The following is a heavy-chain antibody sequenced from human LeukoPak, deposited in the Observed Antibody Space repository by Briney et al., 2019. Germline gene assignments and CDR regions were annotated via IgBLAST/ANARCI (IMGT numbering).Heavy chain of an antibody. D-gene: IGHD4-17*01. CDR2: ISDSGGRI. Sequence: GGSLRLSCAASGFTFNSYAMTWVRQAPGKGLEWVSLISDSGGRIYYADSVKGRFTISRDNAKNSLYLQMNSLRAEDTAVYYCARDIDNYGDYIPYWGQGTLVTVSS. J-gene: IGHJ4*02. CDR3: ARDIDNYGDYIPY. V-gene: IGHV3-21*01. CDR1: GFTFNSYA.